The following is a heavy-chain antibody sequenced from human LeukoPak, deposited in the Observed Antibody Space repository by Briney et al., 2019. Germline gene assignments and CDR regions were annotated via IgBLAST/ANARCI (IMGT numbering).Heavy chain of an antibody. D-gene: IGHD6-19*01. CDR2: IKHDGSEK. CDR3: AKGRYTSGGLDY. J-gene: IGHJ4*02. CDR1: GLTFSNYW. Sequence: GGSLRLSCAASGLTFSNYWMSWVRQGPGKGLEWVANIKHDGSEKYYIDSVKGRFTISRDNSKNTLYLQMNSLRAEATAVYYCAKGRYTSGGLDYWGQGTLVTVSS. V-gene: IGHV3-7*01.